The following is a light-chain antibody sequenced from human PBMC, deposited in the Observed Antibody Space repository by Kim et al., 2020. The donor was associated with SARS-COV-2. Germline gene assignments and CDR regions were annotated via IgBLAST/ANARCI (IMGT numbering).Light chain of an antibody. J-gene: IGLJ3*02. CDR2: YDS. V-gene: IGLV3-21*04. CDR3: QVWDSSSDHWV. Sequence: SSELTQPPSVSVAPGKTARITCGGNNIGIKSVHWYQQKPGQAPVLVIYYDSDRPSGIPERFSGSNSGNTATLTISRVEAGDEADYYCQVWDSSSDHWVFGGGTQLTVL. CDR1: NIGIKS.